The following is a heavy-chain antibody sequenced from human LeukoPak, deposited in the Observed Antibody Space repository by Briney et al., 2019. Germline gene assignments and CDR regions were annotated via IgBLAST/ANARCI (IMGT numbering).Heavy chain of an antibody. J-gene: IGHJ4*02. CDR3: ARVITDYYDSSGYSDYFDY. Sequence: KSSETLSLTCTVSGGSISSGSYYWSWIRQPAGKGLEWIGRIYTSGSTNYNPSLKSRVTISLDTSKNQFSLKLSSVTAADTAVYYCARVITDYYDSSGYSDYFDYWGQGTLVTVFS. CDR1: GGSISSGSYY. CDR2: IYTSGST. D-gene: IGHD3-22*01. V-gene: IGHV4-61*02.